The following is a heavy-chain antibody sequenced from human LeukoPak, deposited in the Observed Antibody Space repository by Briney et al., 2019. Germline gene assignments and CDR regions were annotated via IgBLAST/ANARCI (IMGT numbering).Heavy chain of an antibody. D-gene: IGHD3-10*01. V-gene: IGHV1-18*01. CDR3: AGDHLTMVRGTSDY. CDR1: GYTSTSYG. J-gene: IGHJ4*02. CDR2: ISAYNGNT. Sequence: ATVKASCKASGYTSTSYGISWVRPAPGQGLGWMGWISAYNGNTNYAQKLQGRVTMTTDTSTSTAYMELRSLRSDDTAVYYCAGDHLTMVRGTSDYWGQGTLVTVSS.